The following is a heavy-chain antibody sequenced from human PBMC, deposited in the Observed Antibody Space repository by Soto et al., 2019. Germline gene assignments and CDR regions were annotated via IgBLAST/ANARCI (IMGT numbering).Heavy chain of an antibody. D-gene: IGHD3-22*01. V-gene: IGHV4-31*03. CDR2: TYYSGNT. J-gene: IGHJ4*02. CDR1: GGSISSGGYY. Sequence: SETLSLTCTVSGGSISSGGYYWSWSRQHPGKGLEWIGKTYYSGNTYYTPSLKSRVSISVDTSKVHFSLKMKSVSAADTSVYYCVAYSCDYFPDYWGQGTLVTVSS. CDR3: VAYSCDYFPDY.